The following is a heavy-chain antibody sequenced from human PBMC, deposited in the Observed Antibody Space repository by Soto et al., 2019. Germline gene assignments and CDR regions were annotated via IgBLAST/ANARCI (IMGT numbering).Heavy chain of an antibody. Sequence: LRLSCEASGFAMRNPAVPRVRQTPGQGLQWVAVISFEGSHKYYADSVKGRFTVSRDNPKNTVSLQMDSLTVEDSALYYCVRAAGIAAAGSSQGVLWGQGTLVTVSS. CDR2: ISFEGSHK. J-gene: IGHJ4*02. CDR3: VRAAGIAAAGSSQGVL. V-gene: IGHV3-30-3*01. D-gene: IGHD6-13*01. CDR1: GFAMRNPA.